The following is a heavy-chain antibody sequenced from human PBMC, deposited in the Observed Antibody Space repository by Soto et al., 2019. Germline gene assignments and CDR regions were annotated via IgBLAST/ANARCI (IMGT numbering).Heavy chain of an antibody. V-gene: IGHV3-30*18. Sequence: LRHPCAASGFTFSDYAMHWVRQATGKGQEWVAVVSHDGRNTHYADSVKGRFTISRDSSKNTVSLEMTSLRAEDTAVYYCAKGGRQWLVTSDFNYWGQGALVTVSS. J-gene: IGHJ4*02. CDR1: GFTFSDYA. CDR3: AKGGRQWLVTSDFNY. D-gene: IGHD6-19*01. CDR2: VSHDGRNT.